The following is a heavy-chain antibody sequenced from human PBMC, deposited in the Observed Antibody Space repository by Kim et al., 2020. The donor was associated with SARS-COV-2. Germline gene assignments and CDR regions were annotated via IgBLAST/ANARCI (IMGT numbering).Heavy chain of an antibody. CDR1: GFTFSSYA. CDR3: VKDSLMNEWFGEPPFDY. J-gene: IGHJ4*02. D-gene: IGHD3-10*01. CDR2: ISSNGGST. V-gene: IGHV3-64D*06. Sequence: GGSLRLSCSASGFTFSSYAMHWVRQAPGKGLEYVSAISSNGGSTYYADSVKGRFTISRDNSKNTLYLQMSSLRAEDTAVYYCVKDSLMNEWFGEPPFDYWGQGTLVTVSS.